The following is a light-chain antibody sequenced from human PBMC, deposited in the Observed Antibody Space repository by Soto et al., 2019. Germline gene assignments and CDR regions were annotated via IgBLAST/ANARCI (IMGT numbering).Light chain of an antibody. CDR3: QQYATRPWT. V-gene: IGKV3-20*01. CDR1: QSVSGSY. J-gene: IGKJ1*01. Sequence: EIVLTQSPGTLSLSPGERATLSCRARQSVSGSYLAWYQQKPGQSPRLLIYGASSRATGIPDRFSGSGSGTDVTLTISRLEPEDFAVYYCQQYATRPWTFGQGTKVEIK. CDR2: GAS.